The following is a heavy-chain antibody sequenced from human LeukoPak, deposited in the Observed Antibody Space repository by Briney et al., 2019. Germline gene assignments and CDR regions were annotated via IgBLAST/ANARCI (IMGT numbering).Heavy chain of an antibody. CDR1: GFTFSTYA. CDR2: ISGSGGST. Sequence: GGSLRLSCAVSGFTFSTYAMSWVRQAPGKGLEWVSAISGSGGSTYYAGSVKGRFTISRDNSKNTLYLQMNSLRAEDTAVYYCAREGIDGSYLDYWGQGTLVTVSS. V-gene: IGHV3-23*01. D-gene: IGHD1-26*01. J-gene: IGHJ4*02. CDR3: AREGIDGSYLDY.